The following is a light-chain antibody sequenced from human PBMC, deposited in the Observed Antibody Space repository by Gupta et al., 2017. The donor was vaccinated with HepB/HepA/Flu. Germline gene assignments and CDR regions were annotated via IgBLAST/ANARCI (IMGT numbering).Light chain of an antibody. Sequence: ILMTPSPATLSVSPGERATLSCRASQSVSSNLAWYQQKPGQAPRLLIYGASTRATGIPARFSGSGCGTEFTLTISSRQSEDFAVYYCQQYNNWPPWTFGQGTKVEIK. CDR3: QQYNNWPPWT. CDR2: GAS. V-gene: IGKV3-15*01. CDR1: QSVSSN. J-gene: IGKJ1*01.